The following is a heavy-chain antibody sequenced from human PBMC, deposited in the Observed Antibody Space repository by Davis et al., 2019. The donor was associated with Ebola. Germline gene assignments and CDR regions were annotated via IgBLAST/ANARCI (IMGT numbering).Heavy chain of an antibody. Sequence: PSETLSLTCAVSGGSISSHYLNWIRQPPGKGLEWIGYIDYSGSTKYNPSLQSRVTISLDTSKSQLSLKLTSVIDADTAVYFCARAPREYYGSKNSPWPGPFDIWGLGTMVTFSP. CDR3: ARAPREYYGSKNSPWPGPFDI. CDR1: GGSISSHY. CDR2: IDYSGST. D-gene: IGHD2-2*01. V-gene: IGHV4-59*11. J-gene: IGHJ3*02.